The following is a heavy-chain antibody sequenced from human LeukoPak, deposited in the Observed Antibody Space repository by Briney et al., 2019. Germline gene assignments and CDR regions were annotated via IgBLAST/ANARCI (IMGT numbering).Heavy chain of an antibody. CDR1: GYTFTSYY. Sequence: GASVKVSCKASGYTFTSYYIHWVRQAPGQGLEWMGIINPSGGSTSYAQKFQGRVTMTRDTSTSTVYMELSSLRSEDTAVYYCARSLGEWELRNGMDVWGQGTTVTVSS. D-gene: IGHD1-26*01. J-gene: IGHJ6*02. CDR2: INPSGGST. V-gene: IGHV1-46*01. CDR3: ARSLGEWELRNGMDV.